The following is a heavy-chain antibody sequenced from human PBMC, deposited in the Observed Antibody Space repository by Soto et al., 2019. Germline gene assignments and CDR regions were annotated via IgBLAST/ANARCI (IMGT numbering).Heavy chain of an antibody. CDR2: ISGSDNSI. D-gene: IGHD3-10*01. Sequence: EVQLLESGGGLVQPGGCLRLSCAASGFSFNSNAMNWFRQTPGKGLEWVSVISGSDNSIYYADSVKGRFTTSRDNSKNTLYLQMNSLRAEDTAVYYRAKAGRGRASCYTDVDSWGQGTLVTVSP. CDR3: AKAGRGRASCYTDVDS. J-gene: IGHJ4*02. CDR1: GFSFNSNA. V-gene: IGHV3-23*01.